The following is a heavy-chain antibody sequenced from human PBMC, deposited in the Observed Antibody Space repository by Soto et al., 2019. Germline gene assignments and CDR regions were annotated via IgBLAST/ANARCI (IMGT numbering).Heavy chain of an antibody. V-gene: IGHV1-69*13. Sequence: SVKVSCKASGGTFSSYAISWVRQAPGQGLEWMGGIIPIFGTANYAQKFQGRVTITADESTSTAYMELSSLRSEDTAVYYCASSTGYSSSWYGFGGVIDYWGQGTLVTVSS. CDR2: IIPIFGTA. CDR3: ASSTGYSSSWYGFGGVIDY. CDR1: GGTFSSYA. J-gene: IGHJ4*02. D-gene: IGHD6-13*01.